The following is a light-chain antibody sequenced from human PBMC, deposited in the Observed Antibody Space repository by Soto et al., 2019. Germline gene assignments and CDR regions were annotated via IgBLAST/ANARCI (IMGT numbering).Light chain of an antibody. CDR3: AAWDDSLNGRDWV. CDR2: SNN. Sequence: QSVLTQPPSASGTPGQRVTISCSGSSSNLGSNTVNWYQQLPGTAPKLLIYSNNQRPPVVPDQFSCSKSGTSASLAISGLQFEDEADYYWAAWDDSLNGRDWVFGGGTKLTVL. V-gene: IGLV1-44*01. CDR1: SSNLGSNT. J-gene: IGLJ3*02.